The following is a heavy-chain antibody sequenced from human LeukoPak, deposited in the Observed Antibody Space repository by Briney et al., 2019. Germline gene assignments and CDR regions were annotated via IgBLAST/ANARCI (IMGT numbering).Heavy chain of an antibody. D-gene: IGHD4-11*01. J-gene: IGHJ5*02. CDR3: ARNYSDWSDP. V-gene: IGHV1-2*02. Sequence: GASVKVSCKASGYTFNGYFLNWVRQAPGQGLEWMGWINPTTGDTRYSQKFQGRVTLTRDMSTSTGYMELRRLKPDDTAVYYCARNYSDWSDPWGQGTLVTVSS. CDR1: GYTFNGYF. CDR2: INPTTGDT.